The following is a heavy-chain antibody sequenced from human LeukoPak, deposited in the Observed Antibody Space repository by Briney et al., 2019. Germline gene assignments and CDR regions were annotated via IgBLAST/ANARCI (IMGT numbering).Heavy chain of an antibody. CDR1: GFTFSSYG. D-gene: IGHD6-6*01. CDR2: IWYDGSNK. V-gene: IGHV3-33*01. J-gene: IGHJ4*02. CDR3: ARGQFEYSGSANFDY. Sequence: GRSLRLSCAASGFTFSSYGMHWVRQAPGKGLEWVAVIWYDGSNKYYADSVKGRFTISRDNSKNTLYLQMNSLRAEDTAVYYCARGQFEYSGSANFDYWGQGTLVTVSS.